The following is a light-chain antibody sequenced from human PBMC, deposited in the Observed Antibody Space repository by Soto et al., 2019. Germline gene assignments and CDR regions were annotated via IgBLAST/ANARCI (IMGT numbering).Light chain of an antibody. CDR1: QTISSW. CDR2: DAS. CDR3: QQYHIYSGT. V-gene: IGKV1-5*01. J-gene: IGKJ1*01. Sequence: DIQMAQSPSTLSGSLGDRVTITCRPSQTISSWLAWYQQKPGKAPKLLIYDASSLESGVPSRFSGSGSGTEFTLTISSLHPDDFATYYCQQYHIYSGTFGQGTKVDIK.